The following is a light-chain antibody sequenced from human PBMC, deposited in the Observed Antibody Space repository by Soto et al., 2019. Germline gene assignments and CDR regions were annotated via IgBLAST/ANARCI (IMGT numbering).Light chain of an antibody. CDR1: QSISTY. V-gene: IGKV1-39*01. CDR2: AAS. J-gene: IGKJ3*01. CDR3: QQSYDTPLT. Sequence: DIQMTQSPSSLSASVGDRVTITCRASQSISTYLSWYQQKPGQAPKLLIYAASRLERGVPSRFSGSGSVTDFALTVSSLQPEDFATYYCQQSYDTPLTFGPGTKVETK.